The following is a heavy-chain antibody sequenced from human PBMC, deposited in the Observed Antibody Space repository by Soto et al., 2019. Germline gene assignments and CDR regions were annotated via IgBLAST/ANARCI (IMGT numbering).Heavy chain of an antibody. CDR3: ARHRHPRGTVGAISPLDP. CDR1: GFSVSSNY. J-gene: IGHJ5*02. Sequence: PGGSLRLSCAISGFSVSSNYLSCVRQAPGKGLEWVSVHYSGGSTYYADSVQGRFTISRDKSNNTLYLQMRRVRAEDTAVYFCARHRHPRGTVGAISPLDPWGQGTQVTVSS. V-gene: IGHV3-53*01. CDR2: HYSGGST. D-gene: IGHD1-26*01.